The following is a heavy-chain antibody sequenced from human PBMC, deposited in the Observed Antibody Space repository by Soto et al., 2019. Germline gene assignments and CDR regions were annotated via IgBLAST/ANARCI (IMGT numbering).Heavy chain of an antibody. J-gene: IGHJ5*02. CDR1: GGSISSGGYY. Sequence: SETLSLTCTVSGGSISSGGYYWSWIRQHPGKGLEWIGYIYYSGSTYYNPSLKSRVTISVDTSKNQFSLKLSSVTAADTAVYYCARDGTGSNSLPPRGWFDPWGQGTLVTVSS. D-gene: IGHD3-10*01. CDR3: ARDGTGSNSLPPRGWFDP. CDR2: IYYSGST. V-gene: IGHV4-31*03.